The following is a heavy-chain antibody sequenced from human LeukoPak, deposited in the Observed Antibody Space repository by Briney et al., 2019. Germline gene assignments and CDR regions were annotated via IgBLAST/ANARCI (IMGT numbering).Heavy chain of an antibody. CDR1: GDSISSGSYY. J-gene: IGHJ1*01. D-gene: IGHD3-16*01. CDR3: ARAGEGTERQYFQH. V-gene: IGHV4-61*02. CDR2: IYTSGST. Sequence: PSETLSLTCTVSGDSISSGSYYWSWIRQPAGKGLEWIGRIYTSGSTNYNPSLKSRVTISVDTSKNQFSLKLSSVTAADTAVYYCARAGEGTERQYFQHWGQGTLVTVSS.